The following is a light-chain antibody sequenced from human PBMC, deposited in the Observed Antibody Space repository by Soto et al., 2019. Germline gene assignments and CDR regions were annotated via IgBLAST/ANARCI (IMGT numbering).Light chain of an antibody. CDR1: SSDVGGYNY. CDR2: EVS. J-gene: IGLJ3*02. CDR3: SSYTRSSTLVV. Sequence: QSALTQPASVSGSPGQSITISCTRTSSDVGGYNYVSWYQQHPGKAPKLMIFEVSNRPSGVSNRFSGSKSGNTASLTISGLQAEDEADYYCSSYTRSSTLVVFGGGTKVTVL. V-gene: IGLV2-14*01.